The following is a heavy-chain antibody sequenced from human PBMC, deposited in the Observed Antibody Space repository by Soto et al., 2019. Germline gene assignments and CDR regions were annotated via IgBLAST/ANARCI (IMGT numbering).Heavy chain of an antibody. CDR1: GGSFSGYY. CDR2: INHSGST. V-gene: IGHV4-34*01. CDR3: SRGTWEARFDP. J-gene: IGHJ5*02. D-gene: IGHD1-26*01. Sequence: SETLSLTCAVYGGSFSGYYWSWIRQPPGKGLEWIGEINHSGSTNYDPPLKSRVTISVDTSKNQFSLKLNSVTAADTAVYYCSRGTWEARFDPWGQGTLVTVSS.